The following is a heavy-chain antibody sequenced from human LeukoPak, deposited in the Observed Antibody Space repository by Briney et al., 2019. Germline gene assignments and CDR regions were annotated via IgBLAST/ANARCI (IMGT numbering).Heavy chain of an antibody. CDR3: ARDQGYSSSWVDY. Sequence: GGSLRLSCAASGFTFDDYGMRWVRQAPGKGLEWVSGINWNGGSTGYADSVKGRFTIPRDNAKNSLYLQMNSLRAEDTALYYCARDQGYSSSWVDYWGQGTLVTVSS. CDR1: GFTFDDYG. D-gene: IGHD6-13*01. J-gene: IGHJ4*02. CDR2: INWNGGST. V-gene: IGHV3-20*04.